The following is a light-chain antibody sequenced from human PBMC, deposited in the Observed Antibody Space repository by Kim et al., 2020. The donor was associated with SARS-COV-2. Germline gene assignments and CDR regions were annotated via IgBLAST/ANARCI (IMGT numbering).Light chain of an antibody. Sequence: ASVGDRVTITCRASHDISRWLAWYQQKPGKAPKVLIYKASSLESGVPSRFSGSGSGTEFTLTISSLQPDDLASYYCQQYHSSPLTFGGGTKVDIK. CDR3: QQYHSSPLT. CDR2: KAS. V-gene: IGKV1-5*03. J-gene: IGKJ4*01. CDR1: HDISRW.